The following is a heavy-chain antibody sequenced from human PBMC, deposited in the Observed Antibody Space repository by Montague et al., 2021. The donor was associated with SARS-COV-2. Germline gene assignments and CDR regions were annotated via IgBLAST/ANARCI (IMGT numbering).Heavy chain of an antibody. Sequence: SETLSLTCTVSGDSIRESHWSWIRQPPGKGLEWIGYIYNSGSTNYNPSLESRVTLTVSASNNQFYLTLRSVTAADTAVYYCARLTGSRVYYYHYCLDVWGQGTPVTVSS. CDR1: GDSIRESH. J-gene: IGHJ4*02. V-gene: IGHV4-4*09. CDR2: IYNSGST. CDR3: ARLTGSRVYYYHYCLDV. D-gene: IGHD1-20*01.